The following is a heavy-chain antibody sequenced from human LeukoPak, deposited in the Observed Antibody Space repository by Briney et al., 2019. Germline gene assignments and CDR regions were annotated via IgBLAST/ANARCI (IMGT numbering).Heavy chain of an antibody. J-gene: IGHJ3*02. CDR3: ARGGRYYYDSSGYRDAFDI. V-gene: IGHV4-4*07. CDR1: GGSISSYY. Sequence: SETLSLTCTVSGGSISSYYWSWIRQPAGKGLEWIGRIYTSGSTNYTPSLKSRFAMSVNTSKNQFSLKLSSVTAADAAVYYCARGGRYYYDSSGYRDAFDIWGQGTMVTVSS. D-gene: IGHD3-22*01. CDR2: IYTSGST.